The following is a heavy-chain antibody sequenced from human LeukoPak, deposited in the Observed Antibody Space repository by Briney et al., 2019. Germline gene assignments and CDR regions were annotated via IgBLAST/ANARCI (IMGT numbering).Heavy chain of an antibody. V-gene: IGHV1-2*04. Sequence: GASVKVPCKASGYTFTGYYMHWVRQAPGQGLEWMGWINPNSGGTNYAQKFQGWVTMTRDTSISTAYMELSRLRSDDTAVYYCARGGGRDSSGYYYFDYWGQGTLVTVSS. CDR1: GYTFTGYY. J-gene: IGHJ4*02. D-gene: IGHD3-22*01. CDR2: INPNSGGT. CDR3: ARGGGRDSSGYYYFDY.